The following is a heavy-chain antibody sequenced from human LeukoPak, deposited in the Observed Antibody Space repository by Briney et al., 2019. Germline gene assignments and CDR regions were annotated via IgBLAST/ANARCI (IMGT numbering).Heavy chain of an antibody. D-gene: IGHD5/OR15-5a*01. CDR3: AKDVSGSIDS. CDR1: GFIFSDYN. Sequence: GGSLRLSCAASGFIFSDYNMHWVRQVPGKGLEWVSIISGDGGRTSYADSVKGRVTISRDNSKNSLYLQMNSLRTEDTAFHYCAKDVSGSIDSCGQGALVTVSS. J-gene: IGHJ4*02. V-gene: IGHV3-43*02. CDR2: ISGDGGRT.